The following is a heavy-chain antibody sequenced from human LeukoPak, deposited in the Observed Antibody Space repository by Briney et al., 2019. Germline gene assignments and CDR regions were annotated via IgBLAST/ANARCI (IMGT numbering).Heavy chain of an antibody. CDR1: GSTFSSYA. J-gene: IGHJ6*02. Sequence: GGSLRLSCAASGSTFSSYAMSWVRQAPGKGLEWVSAISGSGGSTYYADSVKGRFTISRDNSKNTLYLQMNSLRAEDTAVYYCAKRPRSETYYDFWSGYFYGMDVWGQGTTVTVSS. V-gene: IGHV3-23*01. D-gene: IGHD3-3*01. CDR2: ISGSGGST. CDR3: AKRPRSETYYDFWSGYFYGMDV.